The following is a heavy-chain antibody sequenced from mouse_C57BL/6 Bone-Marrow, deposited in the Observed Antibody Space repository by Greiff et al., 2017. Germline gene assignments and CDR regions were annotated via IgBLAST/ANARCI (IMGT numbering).Heavy chain of an antibody. D-gene: IGHD1-1*02. V-gene: IGHV1-82*01. CDR1: GYAFSSSW. CDR3: ARIWSFAY. Sequence: VQLQQSGPELVKPGASVKISCKASGYAFSSSWMNWVKQRPGKGLEWIGRIYPGDGDTNYNGKFKGKATLTADKSSSTAYMQRSSLTSEDSAVYFCARIWSFAYWGQGTLVTVSA. CDR2: IYPGDGDT. J-gene: IGHJ3*01.